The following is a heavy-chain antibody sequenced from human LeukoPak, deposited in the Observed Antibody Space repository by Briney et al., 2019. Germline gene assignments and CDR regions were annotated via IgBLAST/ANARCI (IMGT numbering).Heavy chain of an antibody. V-gene: IGHV4-34*01. CDR1: GGSFSGYY. D-gene: IGHD4-23*01. CDR3: ARFTVVTWTRDY. CDR2: INHSGST. Sequence: SETLPLTCAVSGGSFSGYYRSWVRQPPGKGLEWIGEINHSGSTNYNPSLMSRATIPVPTSKNRFYLTLSSVTAAQTTVYYCARFTVVTWTRDYWGDGTLVTVSS. J-gene: IGHJ4*01.